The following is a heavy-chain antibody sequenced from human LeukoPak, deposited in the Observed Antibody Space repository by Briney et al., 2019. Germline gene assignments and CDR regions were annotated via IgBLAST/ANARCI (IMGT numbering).Heavy chain of an antibody. V-gene: IGHV3-74*01. J-gene: IGHJ4*02. CDR1: GFTFSSYW. D-gene: IGHD1-26*01. Sequence: GGSLRLSCAASGFTFSSYWMHWVRQAPGKGLVWVSRINSDGSSTSYADSVKGRFTISRDNAKNTLYLQMNSLRAEDTALYYCAKGRLASGIVGAYAFDYWGQGTLVTVSS. CDR3: AKGRLASGIVGAYAFDY. CDR2: INSDGSST.